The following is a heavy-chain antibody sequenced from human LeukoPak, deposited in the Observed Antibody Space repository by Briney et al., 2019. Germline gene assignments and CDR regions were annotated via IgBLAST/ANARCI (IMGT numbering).Heavy chain of an antibody. J-gene: IGHJ3*02. CDR2: TYYRSKWYN. CDR3: ARDEPSVGDAFNI. CDR1: GDSVSSNSAT. Sequence: SQTLSLTCAISGDSVSSNSATWNWIRQSPARGLEWLGRTYYRSKWYNDYAVSVKSRITINPDTSKNQFFLQLNSVTPEDTAVYYCARDEPSVGDAFNIWGQGTMVTVSS. V-gene: IGHV6-1*01. D-gene: IGHD1-26*01.